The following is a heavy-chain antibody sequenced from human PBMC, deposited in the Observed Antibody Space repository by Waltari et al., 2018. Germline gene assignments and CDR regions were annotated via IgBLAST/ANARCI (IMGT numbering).Heavy chain of an antibody. D-gene: IGHD6-19*01. CDR3: ATVMDSSGWTNAFDI. CDR2: FDPEDGET. V-gene: IGHV1-24*01. CDR1: GYTLTELS. J-gene: IGHJ3*02. Sequence: QVQLVQSGAEVKKPGASVKVSCKVSGYTLTELSMHWVRQAPGKGLEWMGGFDPEDGETSYAQKCQGRVTMTEDTSTDTAYMELSSLRSEDTAVYYCATVMDSSGWTNAFDIWGQGTMVTVSS.